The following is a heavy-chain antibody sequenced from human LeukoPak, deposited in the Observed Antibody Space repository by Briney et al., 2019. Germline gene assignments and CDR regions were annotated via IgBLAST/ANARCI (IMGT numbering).Heavy chain of an antibody. V-gene: IGHV3-30*03. CDR2: ISYDGSNK. Sequence: GGSLRLSCVASGFTFSSYGMHWVRQAPGKGLEWVAVISYDGSNKYYADSVKGRFTISRDNSKNTLYLQMNSLRAEDTAVYYCAASGTTSLFDYWGQGTLVTVSS. CDR1: GFTFSSYG. D-gene: IGHD1-7*01. J-gene: IGHJ4*02. CDR3: AASGTTSLFDY.